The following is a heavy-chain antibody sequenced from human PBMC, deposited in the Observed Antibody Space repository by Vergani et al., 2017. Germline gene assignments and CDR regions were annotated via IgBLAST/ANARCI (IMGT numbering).Heavy chain of an antibody. Sequence: QVQLVQSGSELKKPGASVKVSCKASGYTFTSYAMNWVRQAPGQGLEWMGWINTNTGNPTYAQGFTGRFVFSLDTSVSTAYLQISSLKAEDTAVYSCARDHDSSGWSNQPPFDYWGQGTLVTVSS. D-gene: IGHD6-19*01. CDR3: ARDHDSSGWSNQPPFDY. CDR1: GYTFTSYA. CDR2: INTNTGNP. J-gene: IGHJ4*02. V-gene: IGHV7-4-1*02.